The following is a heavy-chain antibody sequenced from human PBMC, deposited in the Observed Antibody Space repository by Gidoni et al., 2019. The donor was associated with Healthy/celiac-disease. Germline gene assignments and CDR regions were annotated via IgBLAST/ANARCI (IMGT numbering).Heavy chain of an antibody. CDR1: GGTFSTYA. D-gene: IGHD1-7*01. Sequence: QVQLVQSGAEVKKPGSSVKVSCKASGGTFSTYAISWVRQAPGQGLEWMGGIIPIFGTANYAQKFQGRVTITADESTSTAYMELSSLRSEDTAVYYCARNLDDLRGVTGTIHPRNYYYYGMDVWGRGTTVTVSS. V-gene: IGHV1-69*01. J-gene: IGHJ6*02. CDR2: IIPIFGTA. CDR3: ARNLDDLRGVTGTIHPRNYYYYGMDV.